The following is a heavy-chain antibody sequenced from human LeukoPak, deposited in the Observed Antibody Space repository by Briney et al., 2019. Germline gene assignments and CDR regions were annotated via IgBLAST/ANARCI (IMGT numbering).Heavy chain of an antibody. CDR1: GFTFRSFW. J-gene: IGHJ4*02. CDR2: LSGSGDST. D-gene: IGHD3-16*01. Sequence: GGSLRLSCAASGFTFRSFWMHWVRQAPGKGLEWVSALSGSGDSTYYADSVKGRFTISRDNSKNTVYLQMNGLRAEDTAVYYCAKVTYDYVWGSYESWGRGTLVTVSS. CDR3: AKVTYDYVWGSYES. V-gene: IGHV3-23*01.